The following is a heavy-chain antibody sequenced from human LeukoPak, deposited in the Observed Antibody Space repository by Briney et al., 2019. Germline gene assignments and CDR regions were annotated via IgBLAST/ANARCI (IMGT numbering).Heavy chain of an antibody. D-gene: IGHD4-17*01. V-gene: IGHV4-59*01. CDR1: GGSISSYY. Sequence: PSETLSLTCTVSGGSISSYYWIWTRQPPGKALEWIGYIYHSGSTKYNPSLKSRVTISVDTSKNRFSLNLTSVTAADTAVYYCARLAYGDYYSYYAMDVWGQGTTVTVSS. J-gene: IGHJ6*02. CDR3: ARLAYGDYYSYYAMDV. CDR2: IYHSGST.